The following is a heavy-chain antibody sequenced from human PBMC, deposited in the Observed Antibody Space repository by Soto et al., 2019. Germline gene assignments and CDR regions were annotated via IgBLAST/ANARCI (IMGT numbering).Heavy chain of an antibody. Sequence: GGSLRLSCAASGFTFSSYSMNWVRQAPGKGLEWVSYISSNSGTMYYADSVKGRFTISRDNAKNSLYLQMNSLRAEDTAVYYCARDRFYYGSSGYYYFEYWGQGTLVTVSS. V-gene: IGHV3-48*01. CDR3: ARDRFYYGSSGYYYFEY. CDR2: ISSNSGTM. CDR1: GFTFSSYS. D-gene: IGHD3-22*01. J-gene: IGHJ4*02.